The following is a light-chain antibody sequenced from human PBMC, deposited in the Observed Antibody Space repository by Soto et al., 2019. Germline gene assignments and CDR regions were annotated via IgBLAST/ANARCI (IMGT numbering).Light chain of an antibody. CDR3: QQYNNWPLT. J-gene: IGKJ4*01. Sequence: EIVMTQSPAILSVSPGERATLSCRASQSISDNLAWYQEKPDQPPRLLIYGASTRAAGFPASFSGSGSGTEFTLTISSLQSEDFAVYYCQQYNNWPLTFGGGTKVDIK. V-gene: IGKV3-15*01. CDR1: QSISDN. CDR2: GAS.